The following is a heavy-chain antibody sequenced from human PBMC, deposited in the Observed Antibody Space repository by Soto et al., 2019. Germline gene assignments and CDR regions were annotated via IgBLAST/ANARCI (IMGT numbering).Heavy chain of an antibody. CDR2: IHHSGRT. CDR3: ARGLGSGWYCAY. J-gene: IGHJ4*02. Sequence: QLQLQESGSGLVKSSQTLSLTCAVSGGSMNSGDFSWSWIRQSPGKGLEWIGYIHHSGRTYYNPSLKSRVPISVDRSRNQFSLRLNSATAADTAVYYCARGLGSGWYCAYWGQGTLVTVSS. D-gene: IGHD6-19*01. CDR1: GGSMNSGDFS. V-gene: IGHV4-30-2*06.